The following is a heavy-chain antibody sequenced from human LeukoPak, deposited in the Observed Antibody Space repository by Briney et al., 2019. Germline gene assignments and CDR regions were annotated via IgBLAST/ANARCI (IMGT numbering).Heavy chain of an antibody. CDR1: GFTFSSYA. Sequence: GGSLRLSCAASGFTFSSYAMSWVRQAPGKGLEWVSAISGSGGSTYYADSVKGRFTISRDNSKNIVFLQMNDLRTEDTAFYYCTRDSANYHFAYWDQGALVTVSS. J-gene: IGHJ4*02. CDR2: ISGSGGST. CDR3: TRDSANYHFAY. D-gene: IGHD4/OR15-4a*01. V-gene: IGHV3-23*01.